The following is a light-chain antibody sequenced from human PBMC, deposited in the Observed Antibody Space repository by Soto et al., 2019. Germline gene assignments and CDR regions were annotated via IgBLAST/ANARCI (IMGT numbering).Light chain of an antibody. Sequence: DIQMTQSPSTLSASVGDRVTITCRASQTISNWLAWYQQKPGKAPNLLIYDASSLEGGVPSRFSGSGSGTEFILTLSSLQPDDFATYYCQRYYSYWTFGQGTKVEIK. V-gene: IGKV1-5*01. CDR2: DAS. CDR1: QTISNW. J-gene: IGKJ1*01. CDR3: QRYYSYWT.